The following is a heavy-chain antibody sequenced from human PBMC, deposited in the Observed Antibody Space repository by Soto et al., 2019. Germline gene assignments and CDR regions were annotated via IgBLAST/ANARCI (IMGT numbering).Heavy chain of an antibody. D-gene: IGHD6-19*01. Sequence: PSETLSLTCTASGGSISSSSYYWGWIRQPPGKGLEWIGSIYYSGSTYYNPSLKSRVTISVDTSKNQFSLKPSSVTAADTAVYYCATAVGGGSSGWYRLSWFDPWGQGTLVTVSS. CDR3: ATAVGGGSSGWYRLSWFDP. CDR1: GGSISSSSYY. V-gene: IGHV4-39*01. J-gene: IGHJ5*02. CDR2: IYYSGST.